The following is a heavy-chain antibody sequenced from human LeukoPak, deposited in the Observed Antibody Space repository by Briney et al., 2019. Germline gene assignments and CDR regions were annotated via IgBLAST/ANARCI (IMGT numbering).Heavy chain of an antibody. D-gene: IGHD6-13*01. Sequence: SETLSLTCTVSGGSISSYYCSWIRQPPGKGLEWIGYIYYSGSTNYNPSLKSRVTISVDTSKNQFSLKLSSVTAADTAVYYCARSEPYSSSWYGGFGSYWYFDLWGRGNLVTVSS. CDR3: ARSEPYSSSWYGGFGSYWYFDL. V-gene: IGHV4-59*01. J-gene: IGHJ2*01. CDR1: GGSISSYY. CDR2: IYYSGST.